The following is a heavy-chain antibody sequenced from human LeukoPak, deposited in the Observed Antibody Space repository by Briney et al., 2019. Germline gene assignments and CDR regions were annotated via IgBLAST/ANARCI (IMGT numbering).Heavy chain of an antibody. Sequence: ASVKVPCKASGYTFTGYYMHWVRQAPGQGLEWMGWINPNSGGTNYAQKSQGRVTMTRDTSISTAYMELSRLRSDDTAVYYCARDPNPPYDFWSGYPTNYFDYWGQGTLVTVSS. CDR3: ARDPNPPYDFWSGYPTNYFDY. V-gene: IGHV1-2*02. CDR2: INPNSGGT. CDR1: GYTFTGYY. J-gene: IGHJ4*02. D-gene: IGHD3-3*01.